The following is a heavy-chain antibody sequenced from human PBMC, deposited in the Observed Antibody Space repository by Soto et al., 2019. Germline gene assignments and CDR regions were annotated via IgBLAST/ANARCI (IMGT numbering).Heavy chain of an antibody. CDR2: IIANGGT. CDR1: GFTFNHYA. V-gene: IGHV3-23*01. CDR3: AKDYTVAADPSSVILFDY. J-gene: IGHJ4*02. D-gene: IGHD2-15*01. Sequence: GGSLRLSCAGSGFTFNHYAMSWVRQAPGKGLEWVSIIIANGGTFYADSVKGRFTISRDNSKNTVYLQMSSLRVEDTAIYYCAKDYTVAADPSSVILFDYWGQGALVTVSS.